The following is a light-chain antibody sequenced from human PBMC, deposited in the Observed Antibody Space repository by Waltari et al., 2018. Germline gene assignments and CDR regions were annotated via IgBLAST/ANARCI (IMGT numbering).Light chain of an antibody. CDR1: QSISSY. V-gene: IGKV1-39*01. CDR3: QQSYSHTRT. CDR2: AAS. J-gene: IGKJ1*01. Sequence: PSSLSTSVGDRVTITCRASQSISSYLNWYQQKPGKAPKLLIYAASSLQSGVPSRFSGSGSGRDFTLIISSLQPEDFATYYCQQSYSHTRTFGQGTKVEIK.